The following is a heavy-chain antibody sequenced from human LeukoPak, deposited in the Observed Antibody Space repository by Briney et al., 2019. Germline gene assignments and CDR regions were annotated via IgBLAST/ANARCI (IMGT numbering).Heavy chain of an antibody. V-gene: IGHV4-39*07. CDR1: SGSISNGGYY. CDR2: IYYSGTS. CDR3: ARAVMVAVAGGRFDY. D-gene: IGHD6-19*01. Sequence: PSEPLSLTCTVSSGSISNGGYYWVWIRQPPGKGLEWIGSIYYSGTSYYNPSLTSRVTISVDTSNNQFSLKLSSVTAADTAVYYCARAVMVAVAGGRFDYWGQGTLVTVSS. J-gene: IGHJ4*02.